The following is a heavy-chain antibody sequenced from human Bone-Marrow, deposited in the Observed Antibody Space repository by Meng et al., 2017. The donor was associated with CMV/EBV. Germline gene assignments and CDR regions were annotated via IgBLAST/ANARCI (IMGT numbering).Heavy chain of an antibody. Sequence: SVKVSCKASGGTFSSYAISWVRQAPGQGLEWMGGIIPILGIANYAQKFQGRVTITADKSTSTAYMELSSLRSEDTAVYYCARDHTANLDYWGQGTLVSVSS. D-gene: IGHD5-18*01. J-gene: IGHJ4*02. CDR3: ARDHTANLDY. CDR2: IIPILGIA. CDR1: GGTFSSYA. V-gene: IGHV1-69*10.